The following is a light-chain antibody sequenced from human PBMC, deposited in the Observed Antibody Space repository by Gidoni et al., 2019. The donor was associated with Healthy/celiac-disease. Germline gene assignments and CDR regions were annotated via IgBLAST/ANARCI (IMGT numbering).Light chain of an antibody. J-gene: IGLJ1*01. CDR1: SSNIGNNY. CDR2: DNN. V-gene: IGLV1-51*01. CDR3: GTWDSSLSAGV. Sequence: SCSGSSSNIGNNYVSWYQQLPGTAPKLLIYDNNKRPSGIPDRFSGSKSGTSATLGITGLQTGDEADYYCGTWDSSLSAGVFGTGTKVTVI.